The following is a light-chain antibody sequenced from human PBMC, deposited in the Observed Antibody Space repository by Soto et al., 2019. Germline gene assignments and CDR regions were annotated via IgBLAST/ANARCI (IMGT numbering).Light chain of an antibody. J-gene: IGKJ2*01. CDR3: QQYGNSPPNT. V-gene: IGKV3-20*01. Sequence: EIVLTQSPGTLSLSPGERATLSCRASQSVSSSYLAWYQQKPGQAPRLLIYGASSRATGIRDRFSGSGSGTDFTLTISRLEPEDFAVYFCQQYGNSPPNTFGQGTKVEIK. CDR2: GAS. CDR1: QSVSSSY.